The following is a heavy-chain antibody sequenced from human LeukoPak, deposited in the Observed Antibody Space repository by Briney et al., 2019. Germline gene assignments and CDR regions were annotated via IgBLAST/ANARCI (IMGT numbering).Heavy chain of an antibody. CDR1: GITLSNYG. CDR2: ISGSGGGT. J-gene: IGHJ4*02. CDR3: TRNFGGFDY. V-gene: IGHV3-23*01. D-gene: IGHD2-21*01. Sequence: GGSLRLSCAVSGITLSNYGMSWVRQAPGKGLEWVAGISGSGGGTNYADSVKGRFTISRDNPKNTLYLQMNSLRAEDTALYYCTRNFGGFDYWGQGALVTVSS.